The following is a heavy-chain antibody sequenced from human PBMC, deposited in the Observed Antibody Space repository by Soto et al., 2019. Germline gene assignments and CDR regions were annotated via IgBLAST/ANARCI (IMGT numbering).Heavy chain of an antibody. CDR3: AKGWDGSGAELDY. Sequence: GGSLRLSCEASGFTLSTHGMHWVRQAPGKGLEWVAGIRYDGSRRFYADSVKGRFTISRDNSKNTLYLEVNTLGPEVTAVYYCAKGWDGSGAELDYWGQGTQVTVSS. J-gene: IGHJ4*02. CDR1: GFTLSTHG. CDR2: IRYDGSRR. D-gene: IGHD3-10*01. V-gene: IGHV3-30*18.